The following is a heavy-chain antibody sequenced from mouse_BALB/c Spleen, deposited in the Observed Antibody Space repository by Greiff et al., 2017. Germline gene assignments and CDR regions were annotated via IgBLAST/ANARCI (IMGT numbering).Heavy chain of an antibody. J-gene: IGHJ2*01. CDR1: GYTFTSYW. D-gene: IGHD1-1*01. Sequence: QVQLKESGAELARPGASVKLSCKASGYTFTSYWMQWVKQRPGQGLEWIGAIYPGDGDTRYTQKFKGKATLTADKSSSTAYMQLSSLASEDSAVYYCARWSDYGFDYWGQGTTLTVSS. V-gene: IGHV1-87*01. CDR2: IYPGDGDT. CDR3: ARWSDYGFDY.